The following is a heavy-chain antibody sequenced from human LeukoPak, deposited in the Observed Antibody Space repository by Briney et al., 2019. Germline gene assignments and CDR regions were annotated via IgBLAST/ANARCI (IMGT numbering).Heavy chain of an antibody. CDR3: AREISPGYSSSSDV. V-gene: IGHV1-2*02. Sequence: APVKVSCKASGYTFSDYYIHWLRQAPGQGLEWMGWIDPNTGVTDYPQKFQGRVTLTRDTSIGTAFMDLSRLTFNDTAVYFCAREISPGYSSSSDVWGQGTTVTVSS. CDR2: IDPNTGVT. CDR1: GYTFSDYY. J-gene: IGHJ6*02. D-gene: IGHD6-13*01.